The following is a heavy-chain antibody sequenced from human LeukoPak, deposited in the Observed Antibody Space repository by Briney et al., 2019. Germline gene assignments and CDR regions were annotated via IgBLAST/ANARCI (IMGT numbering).Heavy chain of an antibody. D-gene: IGHD2-2*01. V-gene: IGHV3-21*04. J-gene: IGHJ4*02. CDR3: AKLYEDIVVVPAAPFDY. CDR2: ISSSSSYI. CDR1: GFTFSSYS. Sequence: GGSLRLSCAASGFTFSSYSMNWVRQAPGKGLEWASSISSSSSYIYYADSVKGRFTISRDNSKNTLYLQMNSLRAEDTAVYYCAKLYEDIVVVPAAPFDYWGQGTLVTVSS.